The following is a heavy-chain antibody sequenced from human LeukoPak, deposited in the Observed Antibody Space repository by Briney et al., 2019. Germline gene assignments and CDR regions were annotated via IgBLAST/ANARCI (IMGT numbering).Heavy chain of an antibody. CDR3: ARLLSGYTYTIDY. Sequence: SETLSLTCTVSGGSISSSSYYWGWIRQPPGKGLEWIGSIYYSGSTYYNPSLKSRVTISVDTSKNQFSLKVSSVTAADTAVYYCARLLSGYTYTIDYWGQGTLVTVSS. V-gene: IGHV4-39*07. CDR2: IYYSGST. D-gene: IGHD5-18*01. CDR1: GGSISSSSYY. J-gene: IGHJ4*02.